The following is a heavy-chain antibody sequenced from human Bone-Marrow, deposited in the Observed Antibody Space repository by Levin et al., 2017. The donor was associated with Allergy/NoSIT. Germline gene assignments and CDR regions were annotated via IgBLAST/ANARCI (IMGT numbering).Heavy chain of an antibody. CDR1: GDSISSSSYF. D-gene: IGHD5-18*01. CDR3: ARHVRGYSSGYFTYSFDF. Sequence: NASETLSLTCTVSGDSISSSSYFWGWIRQPPGKGLEWIGSIYYSGSTFYNPSLESRVTISGDTSKNQFSLKLRSVTAADTAMYNCARHVRGYSSGYFTYSFDFWGQGTLVTVSS. J-gene: IGHJ4*02. V-gene: IGHV4-39*01. CDR2: IYYSGST.